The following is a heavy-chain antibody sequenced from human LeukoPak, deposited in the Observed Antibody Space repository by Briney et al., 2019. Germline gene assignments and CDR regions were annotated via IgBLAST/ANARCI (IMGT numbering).Heavy chain of an antibody. V-gene: IGHV3-21*01. CDR3: ARGGLVRGSLNSLTGFDI. Sequence: GGSLRLSCAASGFTFSSYSMNWVRQAPGKGLEWVSSISSSSSYIYYADSVKGRFTISRDNAKNSLYLQMNSLRAEDTAVYYCARGGLVRGSLNSLTGFDIWGQGTMVTVSS. CDR1: GFTFSSYS. CDR2: ISSSSSYI. D-gene: IGHD3-10*01. J-gene: IGHJ3*02.